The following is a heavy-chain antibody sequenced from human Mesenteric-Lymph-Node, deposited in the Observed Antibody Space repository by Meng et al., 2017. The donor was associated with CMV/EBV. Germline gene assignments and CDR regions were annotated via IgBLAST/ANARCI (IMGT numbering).Heavy chain of an antibody. CDR3: AKEGSFDP. J-gene: IGHJ5*02. V-gene: IGHV3-30*02. CDR2: IRFDGSNK. Sequence: GGSLRLSCAASGFTFSSYWMHWVRQAPGKGLEWVSFIRFDGSNKCYADSVKGRFTIARDNSKNTLYLQMNSLRPEDTAVYYCAKEGSFDPWGQGTLVTVSS. CDR1: GFTFSSYW.